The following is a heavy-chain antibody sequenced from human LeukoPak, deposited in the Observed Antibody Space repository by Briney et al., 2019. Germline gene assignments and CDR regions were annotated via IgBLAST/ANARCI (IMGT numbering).Heavy chain of an antibody. Sequence: SETLSLTCTVSGGSISSYYWSWIRQPPGKGLEWIGYIYYSGNTNYNPSLKSRVTISVDTSKNQFSLKLTSVTAADTAVYYCARGGWSHMDVWGKGTTVTVSS. CDR3: ARGGWSHMDV. D-gene: IGHD6-19*01. CDR2: IYYSGNT. CDR1: GGSISSYY. V-gene: IGHV4-59*01. J-gene: IGHJ6*03.